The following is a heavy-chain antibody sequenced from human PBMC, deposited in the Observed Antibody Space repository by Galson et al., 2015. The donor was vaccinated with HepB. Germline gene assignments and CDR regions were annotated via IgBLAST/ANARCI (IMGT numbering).Heavy chain of an antibody. V-gene: IGHV3-48*03. CDR1: GFTFSTYE. Sequence: SLRLSCAASGFTFSTYEMNWVRQAPGKGLEWVSYISYSGSPIYYADSVKGRFTISRDNAKDSLLLQMNSLRAEDTAVYYCARGMRWLQSGFDYWGQGTLVTVSS. CDR2: ISYSGSPI. CDR3: ARGMRWLQSGFDY. D-gene: IGHD5-24*01. J-gene: IGHJ4*02.